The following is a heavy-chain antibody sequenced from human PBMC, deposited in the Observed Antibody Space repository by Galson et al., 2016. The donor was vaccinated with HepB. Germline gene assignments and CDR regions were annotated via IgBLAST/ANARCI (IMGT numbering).Heavy chain of an antibody. J-gene: IGHJ6*02. D-gene: IGHD1-26*01. CDR1: GFNFRGYW. CDR2: IDSDGITT. Sequence: LRLSCAASGFNFRGYWMSWVRQAPGKGLVWVSRIDSDGITTAYADSVKGRFTISRDNAKNTLYLQMNSLSAEDTAVYYCATGGGRRSKYYGMDVWGHGTMVTVSS. CDR3: ATGGGRRSKYYGMDV. V-gene: IGHV3-74*01.